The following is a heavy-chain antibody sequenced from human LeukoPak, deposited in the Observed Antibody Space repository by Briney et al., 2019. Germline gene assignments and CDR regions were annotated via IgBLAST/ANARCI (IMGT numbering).Heavy chain of an antibody. J-gene: IGHJ4*02. CDR3: ARDLDYYDSSGYRYYFDY. D-gene: IGHD3-22*01. CDR1: GFTFSSYA. V-gene: IGHV3-7*01. CDR2: IKQDESEK. Sequence: GGSLRLSCAASGFTFSSYAMSWVRQAPGKGLEWVANIKQDESEKYYVDSVKGRFTISRDNAKNSLYLQMNSLRAEDTAEYYCARDLDYYDSSGYRYYFDYWGQGTLVTVSS.